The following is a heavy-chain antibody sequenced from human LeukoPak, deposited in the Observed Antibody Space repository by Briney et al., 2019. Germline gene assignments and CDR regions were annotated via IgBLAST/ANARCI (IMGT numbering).Heavy chain of an antibody. CDR2: IYYSGST. V-gene: IGHV4-59*01. CDR1: GGSISSYY. J-gene: IGHJ6*02. Sequence: SKTLSLTCTVSGGSISSYYWSWIRQPPGKGLEWIGYIYYSGSTNYNPSLKGRVTISVDTSKNQFSLKLSSVTAADMAVYYCARGPLGDDWGQGTTVTVSS. D-gene: IGHD3-10*01. CDR3: ARGPLGDD.